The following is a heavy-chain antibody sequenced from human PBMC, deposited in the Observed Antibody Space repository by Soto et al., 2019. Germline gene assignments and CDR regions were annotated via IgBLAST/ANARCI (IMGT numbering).Heavy chain of an antibody. CDR3: ARSYGSGSQAFDF. CDR1: GDTFSTYT. J-gene: IGHJ4*02. V-gene: IGHV1-69*02. D-gene: IGHD3-10*01. Sequence: SVKVSCKASGDTFSTYTINWVRQAPGQRLEWMGRIIPMLGMSNYALKFQGRVTSTADRSTTTVYLHLSSLRSDDTAVYYCARSYGSGSQAFDFWGQGTLVIVSS. CDR2: IIPMLGMS.